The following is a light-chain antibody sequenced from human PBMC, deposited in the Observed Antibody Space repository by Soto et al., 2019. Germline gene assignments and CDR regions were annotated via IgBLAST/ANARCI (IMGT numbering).Light chain of an antibody. CDR1: QSISSY. Sequence: IQMTQSPSSLSASVGYRVTITCRASQSISSYLNWYQHKPGKAPNLLIYAATTLQSGVPSRFSGSGSGTDFTLTISSLQPEDFATYYCQQSYSNPRTFGQGTKVDNK. CDR3: QQSYSNPRT. V-gene: IGKV1-39*01. CDR2: AAT. J-gene: IGKJ1*01.